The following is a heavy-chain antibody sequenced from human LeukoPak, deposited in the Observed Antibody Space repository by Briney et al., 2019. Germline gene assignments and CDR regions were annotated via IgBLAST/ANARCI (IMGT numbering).Heavy chain of an antibody. CDR1: GFTISGYW. D-gene: IGHD6-13*01. CDR3: ARGSRGNIAAAGHFDY. J-gene: IGHJ4*02. V-gene: IGHV3-7*04. Sequence: GGSLRLSCAASGFTISGYWMSWVRQAPGKGPEWVANIRQDGGEFYYVDSVKGRFTISRDNAQNSLYLQMNSLRAEDTAVYYCARGSRGNIAAAGHFDYWGQGTLVTVSS. CDR2: IRQDGGEF.